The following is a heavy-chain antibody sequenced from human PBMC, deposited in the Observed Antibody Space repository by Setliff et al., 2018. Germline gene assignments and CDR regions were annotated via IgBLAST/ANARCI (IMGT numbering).Heavy chain of an antibody. D-gene: IGHD5-18*01. Sequence: GGSLRLSCAASGFTFSTYSMSWVRQAPGKGLEWVSAISGDSEYIYYADSVQGRFTISRDNAKNSLYLQMNSLRAEDTAVYYCARAADSYGPPRSYMDVWGKGTTVTVSS. J-gene: IGHJ6*03. CDR3: ARAADSYGPPRSYMDV. CDR2: ISGDSEYI. CDR1: GFTFSTYS. V-gene: IGHV3-21*01.